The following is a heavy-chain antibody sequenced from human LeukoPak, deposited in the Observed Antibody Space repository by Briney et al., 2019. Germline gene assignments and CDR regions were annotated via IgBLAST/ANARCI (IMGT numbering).Heavy chain of an antibody. D-gene: IGHD7-27*01. Sequence: SETPSLTCAVYGGSFSGYYWNWIRQPPGKGLEWIGEINHSGSTNYSPSLKSRVTISVGRSKNQFSLELSSVTAADTAVYYCARGRIELGLDDALDIWGQGTMVTVSS. CDR2: INHSGST. J-gene: IGHJ3*02. CDR1: GGSFSGYY. CDR3: ARGRIELGLDDALDI. V-gene: IGHV4-34*01.